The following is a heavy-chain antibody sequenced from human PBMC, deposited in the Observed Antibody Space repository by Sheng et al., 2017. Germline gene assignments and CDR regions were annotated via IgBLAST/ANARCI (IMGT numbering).Heavy chain of an antibody. CDR1: GYSISSGYY. CDR3: ARNTWFGEFDFDY. Sequence: QVQLQESGPGLVKPSETLSLTCAVSGYSISSGYYWGWIRQPPGKGLEWIGSIYHSGSTYYNPSLKSRVTISVDTSKNQFSLKLSSVTAADTAVYYCARNTWFGEFDFDYWGQGTLVTFSS. CDR2: IYHSGST. D-gene: IGHD3-10*01. V-gene: IGHV4-38-2*01. J-gene: IGHJ4*02.